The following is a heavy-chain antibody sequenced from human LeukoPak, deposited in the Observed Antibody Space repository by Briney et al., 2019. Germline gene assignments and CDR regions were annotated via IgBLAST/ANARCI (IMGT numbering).Heavy chain of an antibody. CDR3: AREGIDYGDYPFDY. J-gene: IGHJ4*02. V-gene: IGHV1-2*02. CDR1: GYTLTGYY. D-gene: IGHD4-17*01. Sequence: GASVKVSCKASGYTLTGYYMHWVRQAPGQGLEWMGWINPNGGGTNYAQKFQGRVTMTRDTSISTAYMELSRLRSDDTAVYYCAREGIDYGDYPFDYWGQGTLVTVSS. CDR2: INPNGGGT.